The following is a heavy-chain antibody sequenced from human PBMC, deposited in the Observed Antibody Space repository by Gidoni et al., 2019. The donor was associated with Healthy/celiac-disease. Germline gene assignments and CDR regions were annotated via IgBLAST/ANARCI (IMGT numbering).Heavy chain of an antibody. J-gene: IGHJ4*02. CDR2: IYYSGST. Sequence: QVQLQESGPGLVKPSQPLSLTCTVSGGSISSGGYYWSWIRQHPGKGLEWIGYIYYSGSTYYNPSLKSRVTISVDTSKNQFSLKLSSVTAADTAVYYCARVAEGWSGYYSFDYWGQGTLVTVSS. CDR3: ARVAEGWSGYYSFDY. V-gene: IGHV4-31*03. CDR1: GGSISSGGYY. D-gene: IGHD3-3*01.